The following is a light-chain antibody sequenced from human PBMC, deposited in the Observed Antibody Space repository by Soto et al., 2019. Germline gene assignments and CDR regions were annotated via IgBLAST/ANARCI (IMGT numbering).Light chain of an antibody. V-gene: IGKV1-5*03. CDR1: QSIDTW. J-gene: IGKJ1*01. CDR2: KAS. CDR3: QQYSSYRA. Sequence: DIQMTQSPSTLSASVGDRVTITCRASQSIDTWLAWPQQKPGKAPKLLIAKASSLESGVPSRFSCSGSGTEFTLTISRLQTDDFATYYCQQYSSYRAFGQGTKVYIK.